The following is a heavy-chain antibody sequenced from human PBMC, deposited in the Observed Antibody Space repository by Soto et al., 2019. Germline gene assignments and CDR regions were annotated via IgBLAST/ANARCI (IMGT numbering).Heavy chain of an antibody. Sequence: PGESLKSSCKGSGYSFTSYWIGWVRQMPGKGLEWMGIIYPGDSDTRYSPSFQGQVTISADKSISTAYLQWSSLKASDTAMYYCARKAAGTTNYYYYYGMDVWGQGTTVTVSS. CDR3: ARKAAGTTNYYYYYGMDV. V-gene: IGHV5-51*01. CDR2: IYPGDSDT. CDR1: GYSFTSYW. J-gene: IGHJ6*02. D-gene: IGHD1-1*01.